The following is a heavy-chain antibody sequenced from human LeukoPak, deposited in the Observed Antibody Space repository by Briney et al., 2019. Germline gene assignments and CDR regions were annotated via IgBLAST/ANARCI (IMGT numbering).Heavy chain of an antibody. CDR2: ISSTSTTK. CDR1: GFTLSTYT. V-gene: IGHV3-48*04. Sequence: GSLRLSCTSSGFTLSTYTMNWVRQAPGQGLEWVSYISSTSTTKYYADSVKGRFTISRDNSKNPLDLQMNRLTAEDTAVYYCARDRSLVDGDYGVWFDAWGQGSLVTVSS. D-gene: IGHD4-17*01. CDR3: ARDRSLVDGDYGVWFDA. J-gene: IGHJ5*02.